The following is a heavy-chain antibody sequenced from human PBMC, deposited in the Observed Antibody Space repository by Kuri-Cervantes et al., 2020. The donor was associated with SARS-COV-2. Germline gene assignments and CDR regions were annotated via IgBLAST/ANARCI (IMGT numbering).Heavy chain of an antibody. J-gene: IGHJ4*02. CDR1: GGSISSSSYY. CDR3: ARGPAHDFWSGYRFDY. V-gene: IGHV4-39*07. Sequence: GSLRLSCTVSGGSISSSSYYWGWIRQPPGKGLEWIGSIYYSGRPYYNPSLKSRVTISVDTSKNQFSLKLSSVTAADTAVYYCARGPAHDFWSGYRFDYWGQGTLVTVSS. CDR2: IYYSGRP. D-gene: IGHD3-3*01.